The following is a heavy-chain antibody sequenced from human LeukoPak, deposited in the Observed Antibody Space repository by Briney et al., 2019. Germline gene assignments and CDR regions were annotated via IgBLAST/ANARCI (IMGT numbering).Heavy chain of an antibody. J-gene: IGHJ4*02. CDR3: ARVSGRLQLACPCDY. Sequence: PGGSLRLSCAASGFTFSSYSMNWVRQAPGKGLEWVSSISSGSSYIYYADSVKGRFTISRDNAKNSLYLQMNSLRTEDTAVYYCARVSGRLQLACPCDYWGQGTLVTVSS. CDR1: GFTFSSYS. D-gene: IGHD5-24*01. V-gene: IGHV3-21*01. CDR2: ISSGSSYI.